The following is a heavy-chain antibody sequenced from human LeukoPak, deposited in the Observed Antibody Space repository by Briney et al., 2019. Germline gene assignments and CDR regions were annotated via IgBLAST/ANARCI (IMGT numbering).Heavy chain of an antibody. Sequence: PGGSLRLSCAASGFTVSTNYMSWVRQAPGKGLEWVSIIYSGGSTYYTDSVKGRFTISRDISRNTLYLQMNSLRPEDTALYYCAKGRVFLCISSTCYGSLDYWGRGTLVTVTS. CDR2: IYSGGST. J-gene: IGHJ4*02. CDR1: GFTVSTNY. D-gene: IGHD2-2*01. V-gene: IGHV3-66*02. CDR3: AKGRVFLCISSTCYGSLDY.